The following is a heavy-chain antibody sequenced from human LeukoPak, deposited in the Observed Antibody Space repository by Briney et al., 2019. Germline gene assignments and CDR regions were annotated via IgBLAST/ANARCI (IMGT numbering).Heavy chain of an antibody. J-gene: IGHJ3*02. CDR2: IIPIFGTA. CDR1: GGTFSSYA. V-gene: IGHV1-69*05. CDR3: ARGNYGDYVDDAFDI. Sequence: SVKVSCKASGGTFSSYAISWVRQAPGQGLEWMGGIIPIFGTANYAQKFQGRVTISTDESTSTAYMELSSLRSEDTAVYYCARGNYGDYVDDAFDIWGQGTMVTVSS. D-gene: IGHD4-17*01.